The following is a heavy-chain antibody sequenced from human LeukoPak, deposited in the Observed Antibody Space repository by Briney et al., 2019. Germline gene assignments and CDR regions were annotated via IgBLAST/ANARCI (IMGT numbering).Heavy chain of an antibody. D-gene: IGHD4-17*01. CDR1: GFTFIGYG. CDR2: ISYDGSNQ. CDR3: ARGKIVYYYGDYAGY. V-gene: IGHV3-30*03. J-gene: IGHJ4*02. Sequence: GRSLRLSCEASGFTFIGYGMQWVRQAPGKGLEWVAGISYDGSNQYYTDSVKGRFTISRDNSKNTLYLQMNSLRPEDTAVYYCARGKIVYYYGDYAGYWGQGTLVTVSS.